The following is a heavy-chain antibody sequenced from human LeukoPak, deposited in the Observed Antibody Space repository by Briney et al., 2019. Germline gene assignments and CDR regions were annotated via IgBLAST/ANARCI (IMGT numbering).Heavy chain of an antibody. D-gene: IGHD3-3*01. CDR3: AKIGRSYDFWTGYYEEEVDYMDV. CDR1: GFTFSRYS. Sequence: GGSLRLSCAASGFTFSRYSMNWVRQAPGKGLEWVSFISGSSTYIYYADSVKGRFTISRDNAKNSLYLQMNSLRAEDTAVYYCAKIGRSYDFWTGYYEEEVDYMDVWGKGTTVTVSS. CDR2: ISGSSTYI. J-gene: IGHJ6*03. V-gene: IGHV3-21*04.